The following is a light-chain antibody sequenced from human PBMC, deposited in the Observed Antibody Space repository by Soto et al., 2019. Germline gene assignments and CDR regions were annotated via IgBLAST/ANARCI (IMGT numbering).Light chain of an antibody. CDR2: ASS. J-gene: IGKJ3*01. CDR3: QQYGSSLFT. Sequence: EIVLTQSPGTLSLSPGERATLSCKTSQSSGSNFLAWYQHKPGQAPRLLIYASSNRATGIPDRFSGSASGTDFTLTINRLEPEDFAVYYCQQYGSSLFTFGPGTKVDIK. V-gene: IGKV3-20*01. CDR1: QSSGSNF.